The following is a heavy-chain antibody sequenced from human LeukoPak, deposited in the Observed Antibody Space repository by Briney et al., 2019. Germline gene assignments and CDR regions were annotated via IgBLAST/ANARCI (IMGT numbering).Heavy chain of an antibody. V-gene: IGHV3-53*05. D-gene: IGHD1-26*01. Sequence: GSLRLSCAASGFTVSTNYMSWVRQAPGKGLEWVSVIYNVGSTYYADSVKGRFTISRDNSKNTLYLQMNSLRVEDTAVYYCAKEGDYYGMDVWGQGTTVTVSS. J-gene: IGHJ6*02. CDR2: IYNVGST. CDR1: GFTVSTNY. CDR3: AKEGDYYGMDV.